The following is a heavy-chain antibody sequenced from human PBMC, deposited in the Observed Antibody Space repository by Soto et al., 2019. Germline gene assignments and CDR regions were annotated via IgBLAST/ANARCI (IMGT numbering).Heavy chain of an antibody. CDR2: IKQDGSEK. Sequence: PGGSLRLSCAASGFTFSSYWMSWVRQAPGKGLEWVANIKQDGSEKYYVDSVKGRFTISRDNAKNSLYLQMNSLRAEDTAVYYCARDKSPYCGGDCRGYWGQGTLVTVSS. V-gene: IGHV3-7*03. CDR3: ARDKSPYCGGDCRGY. D-gene: IGHD2-21*02. J-gene: IGHJ4*02. CDR1: GFTFSSYW.